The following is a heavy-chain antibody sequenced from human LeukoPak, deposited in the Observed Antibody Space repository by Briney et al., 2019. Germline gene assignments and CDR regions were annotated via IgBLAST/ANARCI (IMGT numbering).Heavy chain of an antibody. D-gene: IGHD6-19*01. CDR2: IYSGGST. CDR1: GFTVSSNY. V-gene: IGHV3-53*01. Sequence: PGGSLRLSCAASGFTVSSNYMSWVRQAPGKGLKWVSVIYSGGSTYYADSVKGRFTISRDNSKNTLYLQMNSLRAEDTAVYYCARVKQWLYPYYFDYWGQGTLVTVSS. CDR3: ARVKQWLYPYYFDY. J-gene: IGHJ4*02.